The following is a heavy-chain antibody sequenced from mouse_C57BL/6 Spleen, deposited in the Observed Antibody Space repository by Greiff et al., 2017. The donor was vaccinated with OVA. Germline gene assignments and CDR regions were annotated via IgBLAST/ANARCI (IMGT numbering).Heavy chain of an antibody. D-gene: IGHD3-2*02. V-gene: IGHV5-17*01. J-gene: IGHJ4*01. CDR1: GFTFSDYG. CDR3: AKAAYYAMDY. CDR2: ISSGSSTI. Sequence: EVQVVESGGGLVKPGGSLKLSCAASGFTFSDYGMHWVRPAPEKGLEWVAYISSGSSTIYYADTVKGRFTISRDNAKNTLFLQMTSLRSEDTAMYYCAKAAYYAMDYWGQGTSVTVSS.